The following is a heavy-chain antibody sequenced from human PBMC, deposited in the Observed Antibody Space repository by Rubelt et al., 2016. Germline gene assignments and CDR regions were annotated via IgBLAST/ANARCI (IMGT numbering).Heavy chain of an antibody. Sequence: QLQLQESGPGLVKPSETLSLTCTVSGGSISRSTYYWGWIRQPPGKGLEWIGSVYYSGSTYYNPSLKSRVTISVDTSKNQFSLKVNSVTAADTAVYYCARHGAGSSPVKIWGQGTMVTVSS. CDR2: VYYSGST. CDR3: ARHGAGSSPVKI. D-gene: IGHD3-10*01. CDR1: GGSISRSTYY. V-gene: IGHV4-39*01. J-gene: IGHJ3*02.